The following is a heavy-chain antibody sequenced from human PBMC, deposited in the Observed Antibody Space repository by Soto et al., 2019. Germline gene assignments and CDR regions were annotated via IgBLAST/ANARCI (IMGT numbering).Heavy chain of an antibody. J-gene: IGHJ4*02. CDR2: IYYSGST. CDR1: GGSISSYY. V-gene: IGHV4-59*01. D-gene: IGHD5-18*01. CDR3: ARMNWIQPYYFDY. Sequence: KASETLSLTCTVSGGSISSYYWSWIRQPPGKGLEWIGYIYYSGSTNYNPSLKSRVTISVDTSKNQFSLKLSSVTAADTAVYYCARMNWIQPYYFDYWGQGTLVTVSS.